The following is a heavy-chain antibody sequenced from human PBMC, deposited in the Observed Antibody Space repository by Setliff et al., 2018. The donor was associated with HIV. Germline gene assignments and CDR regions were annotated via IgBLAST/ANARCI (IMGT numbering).Heavy chain of an antibody. D-gene: IGHD3-3*01. Sequence: ASVKVSCKVSGRTFRTYAISWVRQAPGQGLEWMGWISAYNGNTNYAQKLQGRVTMTTDTSTSTAYMELRSLRSDDTAVYYCARDQAEYNFWSGYWGNYYYYMDVWGKGTTVTVSS. V-gene: IGHV1-18*01. CDR3: ARDQAEYNFWSGYWGNYYYYMDV. CDR1: GRTFRTYA. J-gene: IGHJ6*03. CDR2: ISAYNGNT.